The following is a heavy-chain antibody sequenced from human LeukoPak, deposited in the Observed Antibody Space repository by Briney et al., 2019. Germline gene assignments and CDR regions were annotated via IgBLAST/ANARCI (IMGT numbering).Heavy chain of an antibody. CDR2: ISGSGGST. CDR3: AKSRLWFGEFLYYFDY. CDR1: GFTFSSYA. V-gene: IGHV3-23*01. Sequence: PGGSLRLSCAASGFTFSSYAMNWVRQAPGKGPEWVSAISGSGGSTYYADSVKGRFTISRDNSKNTLYLQMNSLRAEDTAVYYCAKSRLWFGEFLYYFDYWGQGTLVTVSS. J-gene: IGHJ4*02. D-gene: IGHD3-10*01.